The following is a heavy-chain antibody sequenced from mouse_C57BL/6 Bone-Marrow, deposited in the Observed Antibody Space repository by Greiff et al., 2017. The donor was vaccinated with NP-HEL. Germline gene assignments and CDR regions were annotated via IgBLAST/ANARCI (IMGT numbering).Heavy chain of an antibody. CDR2: IDPETGGT. Sequence: VKLQESGAELVRPGASVTLSCKASGYTFTDYEMHWVKQTPVHGLEWIGAIDPETGGTASNQKFTGKAILTADKSSSTAYMELRSLTYEDSAVYYCTRRLRLRRALDYWGQGTTLTVSS. J-gene: IGHJ2*01. V-gene: IGHV1-15*01. CDR1: GYTFTDYE. CDR3: TRRLRLRRALDY. D-gene: IGHD2-4*01.